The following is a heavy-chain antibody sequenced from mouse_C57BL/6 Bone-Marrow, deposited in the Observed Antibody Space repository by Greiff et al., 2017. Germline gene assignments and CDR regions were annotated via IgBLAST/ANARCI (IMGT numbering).Heavy chain of an antibody. CDR1: GYTFTSYW. Sequence: VQLQQPGAELVKPGASVKLSCKASGYTFTSYWMQWVKQRPGQGLEWIGEIDPSDSYTNYNQKFKGKATLTVDTSSSTAYMQLSSLTSEDSAVYYCARESNWDVYRYFDVWGTGTTVTVSS. V-gene: IGHV1-50*01. D-gene: IGHD4-1*01. CDR2: IDPSDSYT. J-gene: IGHJ1*03. CDR3: ARESNWDVYRYFDV.